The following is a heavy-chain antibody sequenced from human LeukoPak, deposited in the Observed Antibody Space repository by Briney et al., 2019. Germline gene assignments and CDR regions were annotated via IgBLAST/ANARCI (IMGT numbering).Heavy chain of an antibody. V-gene: IGHV3-48*02. D-gene: IGHD2-2*01. Sequence: GGSLRLSCAASGFTFSSYNMNWVRQAPGKGLEWVSYISSSSSTIHYADSVKGRFTISRDNAKDSLYLQMNSLRDEDTAVYYCARGVVPAAMSWFDPWGQGTLVTVSS. CDR2: ISSSSSTI. CDR3: ARGVVPAAMSWFDP. J-gene: IGHJ5*02. CDR1: GFTFSSYN.